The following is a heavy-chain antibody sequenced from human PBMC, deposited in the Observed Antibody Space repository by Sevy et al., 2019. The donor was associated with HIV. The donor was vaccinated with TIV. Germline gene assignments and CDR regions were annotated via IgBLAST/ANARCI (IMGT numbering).Heavy chain of an antibody. CDR3: AKEETTGYI. V-gene: IGHV3-23*01. CDR2: ISASGGST. J-gene: IGHJ4*02. Sequence: GGSLRLSCTASGFTFSSYVISWVRQAPGKGVEWVSTISASGGSTYYADSVKGRFTISRDKSKKNVYLDMNSLRAEDTAIFYCAKEETTGYIWGQGTLVTVSS. CDR1: GFTFSSYV. D-gene: IGHD3-9*01.